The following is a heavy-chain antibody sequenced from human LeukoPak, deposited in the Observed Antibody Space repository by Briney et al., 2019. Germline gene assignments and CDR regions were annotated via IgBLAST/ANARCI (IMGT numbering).Heavy chain of an antibody. CDR3: ARPYCSGGDCLRYFDL. V-gene: IGHV1-8*01. Sequence: ASVKVSCKASGYTFTSYDISWVRQATGQGLEWMGWKNPISGNTGYAQKFQGRVTMTRSTSISTAYMELSSLRSEDTAVYCCARPYCSGGDCLRYFDLWGRGTLITVSS. D-gene: IGHD2-15*01. CDR2: KNPISGNT. J-gene: IGHJ2*01. CDR1: GYTFTSYD.